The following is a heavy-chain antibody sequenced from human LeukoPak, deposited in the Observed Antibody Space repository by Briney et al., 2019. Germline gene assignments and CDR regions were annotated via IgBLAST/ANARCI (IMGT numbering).Heavy chain of an antibody. J-gene: IGHJ6*03. CDR1: GYTFTGYY. Sequence: ASVKVSCKASGYTFTGYYMHWVRQAPGQGLEWMGWINPNSGGTNYAQKFQGRVTMTRDTSISTAYMELSRLRSDDTAVYYCARDGVVAASGGYYYYMDVWGKGTTVTVSS. CDR3: ARDGVVAASGGYYYYMDV. D-gene: IGHD2-15*01. V-gene: IGHV1-2*02. CDR2: INPNSGGT.